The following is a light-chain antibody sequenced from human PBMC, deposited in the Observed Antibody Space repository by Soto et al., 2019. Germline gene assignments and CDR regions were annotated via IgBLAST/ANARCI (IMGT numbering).Light chain of an antibody. V-gene: IGLV1-40*01. CDR3: QSYDSSLSGSVV. J-gene: IGLJ2*01. CDR1: SSNIGAGYD. Sequence: QSVLTQPPSVSGAPGQRVTISCNGSSSNIGAGYDIHWYQQLPGTAPKLLIYGNINRPSGVPDRFSGSKSGTSASLAITGLQAEDEADSYCQSYDSSLSGSVVFGGGTKLTVL. CDR2: GNI.